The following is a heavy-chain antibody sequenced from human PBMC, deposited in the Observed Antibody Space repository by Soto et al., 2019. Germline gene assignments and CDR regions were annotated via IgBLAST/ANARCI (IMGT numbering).Heavy chain of an antibody. CDR1: GFTFSSYG. V-gene: IGHV3-30*18. D-gene: IGHD6-13*01. Sequence: SLRLSCAASGFTFSSYGMHWVRQAPGKGLEWVAVISYDGSNKYYADSVKGRFTISRDNSKNTLYLQMNSLRAEDTAVYYCAKGGSSSWLFYWGQGTLVTVSS. J-gene: IGHJ4*02. CDR3: AKGGSSSWLFY. CDR2: ISYDGSNK.